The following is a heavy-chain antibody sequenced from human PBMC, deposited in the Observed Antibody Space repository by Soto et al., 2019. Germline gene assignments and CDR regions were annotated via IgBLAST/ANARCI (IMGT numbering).Heavy chain of an antibody. Sequence: ASVKVSCKASGGTFSSYAISWVRQAPGQGLERIGIIDPSGGSTSYAQKFQGRVSMTRDTSTSTVYMDLSSLRSEDTAVYYCARDLTGGPTYYDFWSGYSPVDYWGLGTLVTVSS. CDR3: ARDLTGGPTYYDFWSGYSPVDY. CDR2: IDPSGGST. J-gene: IGHJ4*02. V-gene: IGHV1-46*03. CDR1: GGTFSSYA. D-gene: IGHD3-3*01.